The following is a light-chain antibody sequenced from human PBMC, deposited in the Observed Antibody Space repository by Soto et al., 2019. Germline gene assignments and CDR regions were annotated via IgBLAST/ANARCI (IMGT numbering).Light chain of an antibody. CDR3: SSYAGSDYPYV. V-gene: IGLV2-8*01. J-gene: IGLJ1*01. Sequence: QSALTQPPSASGSPGQSVTIACTGTSKDVGYYDYVSWYQQPPGKAPKLLIYDVSKRPSGVPDRFSGSKSGNTASLTVSGLQAEDEGDYYCSSYAGSDYPYVFGTGTKVTLL. CDR2: DVS. CDR1: SKDVGYYDY.